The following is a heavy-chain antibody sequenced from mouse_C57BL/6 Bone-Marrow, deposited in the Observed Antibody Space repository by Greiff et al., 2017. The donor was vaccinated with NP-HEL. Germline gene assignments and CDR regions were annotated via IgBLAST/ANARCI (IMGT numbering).Heavy chain of an antibody. CDR1: GFSLTSYG. V-gene: IGHV2-2*01. CDR2: IWSGGST. CDR3: ARKDYGYWYFDV. J-gene: IGHJ1*03. Sequence: VHLVESGPGLVQPSQSLSITCTVSGFSLTSYGVHWVRQSPGKGLEWLGVIWSGGSTDYNAAFISRLSISKDNSKSQVFFKMNSLQADDTAIYYCARKDYGYWYFDVWGTGTTVTVSS. D-gene: IGHD1-1*01.